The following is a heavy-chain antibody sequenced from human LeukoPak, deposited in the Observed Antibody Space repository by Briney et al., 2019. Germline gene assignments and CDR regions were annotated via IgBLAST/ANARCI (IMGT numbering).Heavy chain of an antibody. J-gene: IGHJ3*02. CDR1: GSTFSRYG. CDR2: ISGYNGNT. Sequence: ASVKVSCKASGSTFSRYGISWVRQAPGQGLEWMGWISGYNGNTKSAQMVQGRVTMTTDTSTSTAYMELRSLRSDDTAVYYCATATYCSSTSCYIRNDAFDIWGQRTMVTVSS. CDR3: ATATYCSSTSCYIRNDAFDI. V-gene: IGHV1-18*01. D-gene: IGHD2-2*02.